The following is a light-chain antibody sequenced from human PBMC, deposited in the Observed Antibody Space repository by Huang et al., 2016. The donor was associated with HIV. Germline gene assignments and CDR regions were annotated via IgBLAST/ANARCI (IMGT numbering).Light chain of an antibody. CDR1: QSVLSSATNKNY. CDR3: QQYYTSPQT. J-gene: IGKJ1*01. V-gene: IGKV4-1*01. Sequence: DIVMTQSPDSLAVSLGEAATLTCRSSQSVLSSATNKNYLAWFQQKSGQSPKLRLFWASKREAGCPDRFSGSGSGTHFTLTINNVKTEDVAIYYCQQYYTSPQTFGPGTRVEI. CDR2: WAS.